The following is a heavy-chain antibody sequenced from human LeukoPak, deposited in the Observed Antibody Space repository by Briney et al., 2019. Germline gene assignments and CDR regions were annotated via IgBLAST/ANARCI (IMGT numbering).Heavy chain of an antibody. CDR2: IKHGGSEQ. Sequence: PGGSLRLSCAASGFTFTTYSMGWVRQAPGKGLEWVANIKHGGSEQYYVDSVKGRFTISRDNAKNSLSLQMNSLRAEDTAVYYCARPLMNYCGSATYFGFDPWGQGTLVTVSS. V-gene: IGHV3-7*01. CDR3: ARPLMNYCGSATYFGFDP. J-gene: IGHJ5*02. D-gene: IGHD3-10*01. CDR1: GFTFTTYS.